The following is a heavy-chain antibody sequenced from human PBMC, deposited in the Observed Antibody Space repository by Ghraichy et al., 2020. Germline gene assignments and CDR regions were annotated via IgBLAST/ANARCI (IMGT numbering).Heavy chain of an antibody. V-gene: IGHV3-7*03. CDR3: ARDFYGPRDY. CDR2: IKEDGSDK. D-gene: IGHD2/OR15-2a*01. J-gene: IGHJ4*02. CDR1: GFTFSSSW. Sequence: GGSLRLSCAASGFTFSSSWMIWVRQAPGKGLEWVATIKEDGSDKLYVDSVKGRFTISRDNAKSSLFLQMNSLRAEDTAVYYCARDFYGPRDYCGQGTLVTV.